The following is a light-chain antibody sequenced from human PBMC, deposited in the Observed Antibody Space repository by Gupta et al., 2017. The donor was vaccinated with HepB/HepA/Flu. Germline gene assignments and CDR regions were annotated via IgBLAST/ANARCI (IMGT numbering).Light chain of an antibody. CDR1: TGNVTDGHF. Sequence: QAVVTPEPSLTVSPGGTVTITCASSTGNVTDGHFPYWVQQKPGHVPTSLSLNTNVRHSWIPDLFSGSLPGGKAALTLSCARPEDEAVYYCLLETDAFRVFGGGTKLTVL. V-gene: IGLV7-46*01. CDR3: LLETDAFRV. J-gene: IGLJ3*02. CDR2: NTN.